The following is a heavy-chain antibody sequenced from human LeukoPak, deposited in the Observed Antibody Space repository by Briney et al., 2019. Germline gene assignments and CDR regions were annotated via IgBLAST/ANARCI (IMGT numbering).Heavy chain of an antibody. D-gene: IGHD3-10*01. CDR3: ARHSYYGSGSYYNGPMGY. CDR1: GGSISSYY. CDR2: IYYSGST. Sequence: SETLSLTCTVSGGSISSYYWSWIRQPPGKGPEWIGYIYYSGSTNYNPSLKSRVTISVDTSKNQFSLKLSSVTAADTAVYYCARHSYYGSGSYYNGPMGYWGQGTLVTVSS. J-gene: IGHJ4*02. V-gene: IGHV4-59*08.